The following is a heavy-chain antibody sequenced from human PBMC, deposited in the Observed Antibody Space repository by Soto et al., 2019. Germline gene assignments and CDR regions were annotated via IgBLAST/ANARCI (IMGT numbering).Heavy chain of an antibody. CDR3: VRAVSEVLQHIDWPPDY. CDR1: GYTFTSYC. CDR2: ISAYNGNT. D-gene: IGHD3-9*01. J-gene: IGHJ4*02. V-gene: IGHV1-18*01. Sequence: QVQLVQSGAEVKKPGASVKVSCKASGYTFTSYCISWFRQAPGQVLEWRGWISAYNGNTNSAQKIQGRATMTTDTSKRTASMELRSLRSDDTTVYYCVRAVSEVLQHIDWPPDYWGQGPLVPVSS.